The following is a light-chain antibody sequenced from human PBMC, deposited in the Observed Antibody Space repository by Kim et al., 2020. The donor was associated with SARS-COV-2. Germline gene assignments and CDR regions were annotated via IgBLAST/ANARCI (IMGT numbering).Light chain of an antibody. V-gene: IGLV6-57*03. CDR1: SGSIGDNS. CDR3: QSYNRDNVL. Sequence: GKTVAIARTRSSGSIGDNSVQWYQKRPGRVPTTVVYEDDQRPSGVSDRFSGSIDNSSNSASLTISGLRTEDEADYYCQSYNRDNVLFGGGTQLTVL. J-gene: IGLJ2*01. CDR2: EDD.